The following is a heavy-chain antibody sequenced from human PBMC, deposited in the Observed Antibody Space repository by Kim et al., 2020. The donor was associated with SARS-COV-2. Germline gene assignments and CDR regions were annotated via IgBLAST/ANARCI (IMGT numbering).Heavy chain of an antibody. Sequence: ASVKVSCKASGYTFTSYGISWVRQAPGQGLEWMGWISAYNGNTNYAQKLQGRVTMTTDTSTSTASMELRSLRSDDTAVYYCARGGGVITFGGVITDAFDIWGRGTMVTVSS. CDR1: GYTFTSYG. J-gene: IGHJ3*02. D-gene: IGHD3-16*02. CDR2: ISAYNGNT. CDR3: ARGGGVITFGGVITDAFDI. V-gene: IGHV1-18*01.